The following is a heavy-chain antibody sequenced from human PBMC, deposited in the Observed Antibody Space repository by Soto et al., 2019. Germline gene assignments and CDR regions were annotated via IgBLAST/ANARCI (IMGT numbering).Heavy chain of an antibody. J-gene: IGHJ5*01. V-gene: IGHV4-30-4*01. CDR1: GDSISTVDYF. Sequence: SETLSLTCSVSGDSISTVDYFWAWIRQPPGQALEYIGYIYKSATTYYNPSFEIRVAISLDTSKSQFSLNVTSVTAADTAVYFCARGRYCLTGRCFPNWFESWGQGTLVTVSS. D-gene: IGHD2-15*01. CDR3: ARGRYCLTGRCFPNWFES. CDR2: IYKSATT.